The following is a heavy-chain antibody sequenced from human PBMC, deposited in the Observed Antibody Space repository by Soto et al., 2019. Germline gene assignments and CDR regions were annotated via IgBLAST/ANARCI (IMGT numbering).Heavy chain of an antibody. CDR3: GRGDATKIVVTTYYGMDV. V-gene: IGHV1-69*12. CDR1: GGTLSNYG. J-gene: IGHJ6*02. Sequence: QVQLVQSGAEVKKPGSSVKVSYKASGGTLSNYGISWVRQAPGQGLEWMGGIIPVFGTPNYAQKFQGRVTITADESTTTVYMEVSSLTSEDTAVYYCGRGDATKIVVTTYYGMDVWGQGTTVTVSS. D-gene: IGHD3-22*01. CDR2: IIPVFGTP.